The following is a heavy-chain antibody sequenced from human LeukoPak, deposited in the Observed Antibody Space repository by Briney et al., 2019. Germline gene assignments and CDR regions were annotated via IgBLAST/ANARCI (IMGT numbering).Heavy chain of an antibody. D-gene: IGHD1-26*01. CDR2: IYYSGST. CDR1: GGSISNYY. V-gene: IGHV4-59*01. J-gene: IGHJ6*02. CDR3: ARVGGTNYYYYGMDG. Sequence: PSETLSLTCTVSGGSISNYYWSWIRQPPGKGLEWIGYIYYSGSTNYNPSLKSRVTISVDTSKNQFSLKLSSVTAAETAVYYCARVGGTNYYYYGMDGWGQGTTVTVSS.